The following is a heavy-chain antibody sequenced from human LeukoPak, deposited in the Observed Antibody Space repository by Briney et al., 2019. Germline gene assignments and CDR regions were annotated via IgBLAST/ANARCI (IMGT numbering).Heavy chain of an antibody. CDR3: ASGLGTTGNPSYYYYYYMDV. CDR2: IYSSGST. J-gene: IGHJ6*03. V-gene: IGHV4-4*07. Sequence: SETLFLTCTVSGGSISSYYWSWIRQPAGKGLEWIGRIYSSGSTNSNPSLKSRVTMSVDTSKNQFSLKLSSVTAADTAVYYCASGLGTTGNPSYYYYYYMDVWGKGTTVTVSS. CDR1: GGSISSYY. D-gene: IGHD1-1*01.